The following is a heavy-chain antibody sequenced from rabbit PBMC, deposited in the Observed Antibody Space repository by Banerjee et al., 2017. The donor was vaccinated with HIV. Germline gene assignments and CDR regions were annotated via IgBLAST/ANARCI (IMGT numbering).Heavy chain of an antibody. CDR2: IYNGDDNT. V-gene: IGHV1S47*01. CDR1: GFDFSSNA. J-gene: IGHJ4*01. CDR3: ARSGNL. D-gene: IGHD1-1*01. Sequence: QQQLEESGGGLVTPGESLTLTCKASGFDFSSNAMCWVRQAPGKRPEWIACIYNGDDNTYYANWAKGRFTISKTSSTTVTLQMTSLTAADTATYFCARSGNLWGPGTLVTVS.